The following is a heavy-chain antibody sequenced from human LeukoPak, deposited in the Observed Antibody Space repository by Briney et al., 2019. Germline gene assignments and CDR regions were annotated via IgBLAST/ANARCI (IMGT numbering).Heavy chain of an antibody. D-gene: IGHD3-3*01. V-gene: IGHV1-18*01. Sequence: ASVKVSCKASGYTFTSYGINWVRQAPGQGLEWMGWISGYNGNTNYAQKLQGRVTITADKSTSTAYMELSSLRSEDTAVYYCAVRTAGVLRFLEWLLRHYYYMDVWGKGTTVTVSS. CDR2: ISGYNGNT. CDR3: AVRTAGVLRFLEWLLRHYYYMDV. CDR1: GYTFTSYG. J-gene: IGHJ6*03.